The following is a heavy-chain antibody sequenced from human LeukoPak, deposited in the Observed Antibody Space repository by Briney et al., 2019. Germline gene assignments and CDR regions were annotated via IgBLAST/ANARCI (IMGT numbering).Heavy chain of an antibody. CDR3: ARQAPYSSGWYVF. CDR1: GGSFGGYY. D-gene: IGHD6-19*01. Sequence: SETLSLTCAVYGGSFGGYYWSWTRQPPGKGLEWIGEINHSGSTNYNPSLKSRVTISVDTSKNQFSLKLSSVTAADTAVYYCARQAPYSSGWYVFWGQGTLVTVSS. CDR2: INHSGST. V-gene: IGHV4-34*01. J-gene: IGHJ5*01.